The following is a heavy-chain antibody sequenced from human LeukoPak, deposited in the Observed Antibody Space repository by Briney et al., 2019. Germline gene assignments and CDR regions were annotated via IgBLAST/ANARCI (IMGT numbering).Heavy chain of an antibody. Sequence: GGSLRLSCAASGFTFSSYSMNWVRQAPGKGLEWVSSISSSSYIYYAASVKGRFTISRDNAKNSLYLQMNSLRAEDTAVYYCARDSADIVVVPAAMSAFDIWGQGTMVTVSS. J-gene: IGHJ3*02. CDR1: GFTFSSYS. V-gene: IGHV3-21*01. D-gene: IGHD2-2*01. CDR3: ARDSADIVVVPAAMSAFDI. CDR2: ISSSSYI.